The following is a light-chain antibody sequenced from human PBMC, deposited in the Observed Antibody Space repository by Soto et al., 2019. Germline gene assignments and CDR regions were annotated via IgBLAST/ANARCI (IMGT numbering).Light chain of an antibody. V-gene: IGLV2-23*01. CDR3: CSYAGGSTYV. CDR1: SGDVGSYSL. Sequence: QSVLTQPASVSGSPGQSITISCTGTSGDVGSYSLVSWYEHHPGKAPKFMIYEGTKRPSGVSSRFSGSKSGNTASLTISGLQAEDEAYYYCCSYAGGSTYVFGTGTKV. J-gene: IGLJ1*01. CDR2: EGT.